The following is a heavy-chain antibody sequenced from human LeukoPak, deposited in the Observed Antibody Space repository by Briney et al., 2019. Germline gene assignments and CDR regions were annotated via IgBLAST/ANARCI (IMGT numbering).Heavy chain of an antibody. CDR2: IYSDNT. CDR3: ASAKWYYYDTSDYQTPDVRSGFDY. V-gene: IGHV3-53*01. J-gene: IGHJ4*02. CDR1: GFTVSSNS. Sequence: GGSLRLSCTVSGFTVSSNSMSWVRQAPGKGPEWVSFIYSDNTHYSDSVKGRFTISRDNSKNTLYLQMNSLRAEDTAVYYCASAKWYYYDTSDYQTPDVRSGFDYWGQGTLVTVSS. D-gene: IGHD3-22*01.